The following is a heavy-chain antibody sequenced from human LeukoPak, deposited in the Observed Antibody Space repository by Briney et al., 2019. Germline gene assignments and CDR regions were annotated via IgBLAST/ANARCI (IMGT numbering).Heavy chain of an antibody. CDR1: GFTFSSYG. CDR3: ARDKIAAAGY. D-gene: IGHD6-13*01. V-gene: IGHV3-33*01. CDR2: IWYDGSNK. J-gene: IGHJ4*02. Sequence: PGGSLRLSCAASGFTFSSYGMHWVRRAPGKGLEWVAVIWYDGSNKYYADSVKGRFTISRDNSKNTLYLQMNSLRAEDTAVYYCARDKIAAAGYWGLGTLVIVSS.